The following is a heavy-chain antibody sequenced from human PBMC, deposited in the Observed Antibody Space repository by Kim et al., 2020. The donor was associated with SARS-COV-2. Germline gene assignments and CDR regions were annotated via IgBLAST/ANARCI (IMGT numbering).Heavy chain of an antibody. CDR2: IGTAGDT. Sequence: GGSLRLSCAASGFTFSSYDMHWVRQATGKGLEWVSAIGTAGDTYYPGSVKGRFTISRENAKNSLYLQMNSLRAGDTAVYYCARGSSSMGFHPNYYVDVWGKGTTVTVSS. CDR1: GFTFSSYD. V-gene: IGHV3-13*01. D-gene: IGHD6-6*01. J-gene: IGHJ6*03. CDR3: ARGSSSMGFHPNYYVDV.